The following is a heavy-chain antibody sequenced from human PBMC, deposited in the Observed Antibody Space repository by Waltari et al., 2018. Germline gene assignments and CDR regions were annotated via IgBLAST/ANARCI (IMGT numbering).Heavy chain of an antibody. CDR3: AKCIWTGHSXIDPFDH. CDR2: ISDSGGSV. J-gene: IGHJ4*02. D-gene: IGHD2-21*01. Sequence: EVQLLESXGGLVQPGGSLRLSCXASGXSFGDYXMXWVRQDPGKGLEWVLTISDSGGSVHNXDSVKGRFTISRXNSXNTLXXQXNILRVEXXXVYFXAKCIWTGHSXIDPFDHXGQGTLVTVXA. V-gene: IGHV3-23*01. CDR1: GXSFGDYX.